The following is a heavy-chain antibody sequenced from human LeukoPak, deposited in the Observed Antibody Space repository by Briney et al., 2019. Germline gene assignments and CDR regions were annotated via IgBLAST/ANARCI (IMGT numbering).Heavy chain of an antibody. CDR3: ARESGKRGDGYNFDY. Sequence: SETLSLTCAVYGGSFSGYYWSWIRQPPGKGLEWIGEINHSGGLNYNPSLKSRVTISVDTSKNQFSLKLSSVTAADTAVYYCARESGKRGDGYNFDYWGQGTLVTVSS. CDR1: GGSFSGYY. CDR2: INHSGGL. J-gene: IGHJ4*02. D-gene: IGHD5-24*01. V-gene: IGHV4-34*01.